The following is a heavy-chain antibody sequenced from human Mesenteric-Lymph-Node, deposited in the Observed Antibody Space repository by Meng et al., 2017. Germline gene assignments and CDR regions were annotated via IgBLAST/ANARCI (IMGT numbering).Heavy chain of an antibody. CDR1: GFTFSSYA. D-gene: IGHD6-19*01. V-gene: IGHV3-30*01. J-gene: IGHJ4*02. Sequence: GESLKISCAASGFTFSSYAMHWVRQAPGKGLEWVAVISYDGSNKYYADSVKGRFTISRDNSKNTLYLQMNSLRAEDTAVYYCASPGIAVAGLDYWGQGTLVTVSS. CDR2: ISYDGSNK. CDR3: ASPGIAVAGLDY.